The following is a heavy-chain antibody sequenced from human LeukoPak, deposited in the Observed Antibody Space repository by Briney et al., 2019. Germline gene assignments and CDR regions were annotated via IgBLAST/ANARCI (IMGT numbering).Heavy chain of an antibody. CDR2: IYHSGST. CDR3: ARQGDSGWYYFDY. CDR1: GGSISSSNW. V-gene: IGHV4-4*02. D-gene: IGHD6-19*01. Sequence: SETLSLTCAVSGGSISSSNWWSWVRRPPGKGLEWIGEIYHSGSTNYNPSLKSRVTISVDKSKNQFSLKLTSVTAADTAAYYCARQGDSGWYYFDYWGQGTLVTVSS. J-gene: IGHJ4*02.